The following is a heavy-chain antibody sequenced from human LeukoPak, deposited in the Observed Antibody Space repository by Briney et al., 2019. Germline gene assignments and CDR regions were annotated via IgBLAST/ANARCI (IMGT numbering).Heavy chain of an antibody. V-gene: IGHV3-48*03. CDR1: GFTFSSYE. CDR3: ARVIYGCHGD. D-gene: IGHD4-17*01. Sequence: GGSLRLSCAASGFTFSSYEMNWVRQAPGKGLEWVSYISSSGSTIYYADSVKGRFTISRDSAKNSLYLQMNSLRAEDTAVYYCARVIYGCHGDWGQGTLVTVSS. J-gene: IGHJ4*02. CDR2: ISSSGSTI.